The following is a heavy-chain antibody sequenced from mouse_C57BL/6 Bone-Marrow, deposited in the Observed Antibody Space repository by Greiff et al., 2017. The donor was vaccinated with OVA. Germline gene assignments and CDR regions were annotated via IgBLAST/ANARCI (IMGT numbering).Heavy chain of an antibody. D-gene: IGHD1-1*01. J-gene: IGHJ1*03. CDR3: ARWVYYYGSSYWYFDV. CDR2: ILPGSGST. Sequence: VKLQQSGAELMKPGASVKLSCKATGYTFTGYWIEWVKQRPGHGLEWIGEILPGSGSTNYNEKFKGKATFTADTSSNTAYMQLSSLTTEDSAIYYCARWVYYYGSSYWYFDVWGTGTTVTVSS. CDR1: GYTFTGYW. V-gene: IGHV1-9*01.